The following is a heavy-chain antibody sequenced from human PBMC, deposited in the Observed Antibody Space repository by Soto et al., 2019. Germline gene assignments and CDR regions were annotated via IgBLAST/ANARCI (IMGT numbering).Heavy chain of an antibody. V-gene: IGHV3-23*01. J-gene: IGHJ4*02. CDR1: GFPFSDYG. CDR2: ITAGNGDT. D-gene: IGHD3-16*01. Sequence: EVHLLESGGGLVQPGGYLRLACAASGFPFSDYGVRWVRQTPGKGLKWVSLITAGNGDTYYADYVKGRFTISRDNSKNTLYLQMNNLRVDDSAIYYCVKALYIWGVTGDYWGQGARVTVAS. CDR3: VKALYIWGVTGDY.